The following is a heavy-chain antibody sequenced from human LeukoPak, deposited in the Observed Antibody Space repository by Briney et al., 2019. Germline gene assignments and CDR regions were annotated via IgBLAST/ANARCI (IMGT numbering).Heavy chain of an antibody. J-gene: IGHJ3*02. Sequence: GGSLRLPCAASGFTFSSYSMNWVRQAPGKGLEWVSSISSSSSYIYYADSVKGRFTISRDNAKNSLYLQMNSLRAEDTAVYYCARGYYDSSGYPDAFDIWGQGTMVTVSS. CDR3: ARGYYDSSGYPDAFDI. CDR1: GFTFSSYS. V-gene: IGHV3-21*01. D-gene: IGHD3-22*01. CDR2: ISSSSSYI.